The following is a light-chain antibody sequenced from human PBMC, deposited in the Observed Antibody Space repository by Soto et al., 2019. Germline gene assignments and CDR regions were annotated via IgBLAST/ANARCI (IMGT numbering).Light chain of an antibody. Sequence: QSVLTQPRSVSGSPGQSVTISCTGTSSDVGGYNYVSWYQQHPGKAPKLMIYDVSKRPSGVPDRFSGSKSGNTASLTISGLQAEDEADYDCCSYAGSYVFGGGTKLTVL. CDR1: SSDVGGYNY. J-gene: IGLJ2*01. V-gene: IGLV2-11*01. CDR2: DVS. CDR3: CSYAGSYV.